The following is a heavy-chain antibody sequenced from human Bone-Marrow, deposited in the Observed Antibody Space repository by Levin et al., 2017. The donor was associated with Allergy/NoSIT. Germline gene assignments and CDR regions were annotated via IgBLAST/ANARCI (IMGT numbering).Heavy chain of an antibody. D-gene: IGHD3-10*01. CDR3: ARGPFRAHMVRINYFDY. J-gene: IGHJ4*02. Sequence: SETLSLTCAVSGGSISSGGYSWSWIRQPPGKGLEWIGYIYHSGSTYYNPSLKSRVTISVDRSKNQFSLKLSSVTAADTAVYYCARGPFRAHMVRINYFDYWGQGTLVTVSS. CDR1: GGSISSGGYS. V-gene: IGHV4-30-2*01. CDR2: IYHSGST.